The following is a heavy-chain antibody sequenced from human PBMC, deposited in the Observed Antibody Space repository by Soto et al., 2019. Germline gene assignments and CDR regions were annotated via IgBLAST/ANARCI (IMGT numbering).Heavy chain of an antibody. CDR1: GFTFSSYA. Sequence: PASGFTFSSYAMHWVRQAPGKGLEWVAVISYDGSNKYYADSVKGRFTISRDNSKNTLYLQMNSLRAEDTAVYYCARDPMGRYYGSGGYYFDYWGQGTLVTVS. CDR2: ISYDGSNK. CDR3: ARDPMGRYYGSGGYYFDY. V-gene: IGHV3-30-3*01. J-gene: IGHJ4*02. D-gene: IGHD3-10*01.